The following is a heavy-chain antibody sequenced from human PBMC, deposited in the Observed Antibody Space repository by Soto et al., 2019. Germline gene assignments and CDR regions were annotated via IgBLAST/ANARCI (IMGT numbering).Heavy chain of an antibody. CDR3: ARVGPYGRNCFDP. J-gene: IGHJ5*02. CDR2: IDYSGST. D-gene: IGHD1-26*01. CDR1: GGSINIGGYY. Sequence: PSETLSLTCTVSGGSINIGGYYWSCIRQHPGKGLEWIGYIDYSGSTYYNPSLKSGVTMSLDTSQSQFSLKLSSVTAADTAVYYCARVGPYGRNCFDPWGQGTLATVSS. V-gene: IGHV4-31*03.